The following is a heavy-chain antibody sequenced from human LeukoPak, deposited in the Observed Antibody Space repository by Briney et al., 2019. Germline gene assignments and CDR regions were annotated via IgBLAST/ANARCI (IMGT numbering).Heavy chain of an antibody. CDR1: GFTFDDYA. J-gene: IGHJ6*02. CDR2: ISGDGGTT. D-gene: IGHD5-24*01. V-gene: IGHV3-43*02. Sequence: PGGSLRLSCAASGFTFDDYAMHWVRQVPGKGLEWVSFISGDGGTTYYADSVKGRFTISRDNSKNYLYLQMSSLGTEDSALYYCAKDGRWLKVGYSYHGVDVWGQGTTVTVSS. CDR3: AKDGRWLKVGYSYHGVDV.